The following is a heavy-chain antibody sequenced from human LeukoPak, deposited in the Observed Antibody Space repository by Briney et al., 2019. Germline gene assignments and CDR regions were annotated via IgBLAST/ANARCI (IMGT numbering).Heavy chain of an antibody. J-gene: IGHJ4*02. CDR3: ARIVGASRFDY. CDR2: INPSGGST. V-gene: IGHV1-46*01. CDR1: GYSFTASY. Sequence: ASVRVSCKASGYSFTASYMHWVRQAPGQGLEWMGIINPSGGSTSYAQKFQGRVTMTRDTSTSTVYMELSSLRSEDTAVYYCARIVGASRFDYWGQGTLVTVSS. D-gene: IGHD1-26*01.